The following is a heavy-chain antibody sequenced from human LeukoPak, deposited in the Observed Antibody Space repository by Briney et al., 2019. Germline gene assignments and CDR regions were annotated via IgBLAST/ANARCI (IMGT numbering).Heavy chain of an antibody. Sequence: GGSLRLSCAASGFTFIDYTVSWIGQAPGKGREWVAYISSRGSTIYYADSVKCRFTISRDNAKTSLSLQMNSLRAEDTAMYHCAREGRATGNFHYWGQGTLVPVPS. CDR3: AREGRATGNFHY. CDR1: GFTFIDYT. CDR2: ISSRGSTI. D-gene: IGHD5-12*01. V-gene: IGHV3-11*04. J-gene: IGHJ4*02.